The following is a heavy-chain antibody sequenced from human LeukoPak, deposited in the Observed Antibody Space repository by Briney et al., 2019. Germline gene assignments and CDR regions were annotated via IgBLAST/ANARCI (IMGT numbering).Heavy chain of an antibody. CDR2: TYYRSKWYN. D-gene: IGHD5-12*01. CDR1: GDSVSSNSAA. Sequence: SQTLSLTCAISGDSVSSNSAAWNWIRQSPSRGLEWLGRTYYRSKWYNDYAVSVKSRITINPDTSKNQFSLQLNSVTPEDTAVYYCAREIVAGVPVKEYYFDYWGQGTLVTVSS. V-gene: IGHV6-1*01. J-gene: IGHJ4*02. CDR3: AREIVAGVPVKEYYFDY.